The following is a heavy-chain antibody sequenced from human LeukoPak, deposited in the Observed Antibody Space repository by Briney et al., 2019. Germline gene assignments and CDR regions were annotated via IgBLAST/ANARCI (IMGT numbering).Heavy chain of an antibody. D-gene: IGHD5-12*01. V-gene: IGHV3-23*01. CDR3: ARWSGYGDF. CDR1: GFTVSSEG. CDR2: ISGGGST. Sequence: VGSLRLSCAASGFTVSSEGMTCGRQGPGKGLEWVSGISGGGSTYYADSVKARFTISRDNSKTSMYLQMNSLRAEDTAVYYCARWSGYGDFWGQEALVTVSS. J-gene: IGHJ4*02.